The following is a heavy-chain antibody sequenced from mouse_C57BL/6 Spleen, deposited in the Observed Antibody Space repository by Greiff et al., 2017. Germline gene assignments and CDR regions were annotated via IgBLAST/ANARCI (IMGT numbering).Heavy chain of an antibody. Sequence: QIQLQQSGAELAKPGASVKLSCKASGYTFTSYWMHWVKQRPGQGLEWIGYINPSSGYTKYNQKFKDKATLTADQSSSTAYMQLSSLTYEDAAVYCWARMVAYYSNDDRYFDVRGTGPTVNV. D-gene: IGHD2-5*01. CDR3: ARMVAYYSNDDRYFDV. CDR1: GYTFTSYW. V-gene: IGHV1-7*01. CDR2: INPSSGYT. J-gene: IGHJ1*03.